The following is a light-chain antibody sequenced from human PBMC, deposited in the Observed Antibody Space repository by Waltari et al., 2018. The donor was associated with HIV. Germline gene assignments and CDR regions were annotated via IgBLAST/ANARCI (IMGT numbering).Light chain of an antibody. CDR2: GAS. J-gene: IGKJ1*01. CDR1: QNIGHS. CDR3: QQSLSTLPWT. Sequence: DIQMTQSPSSLSASVRDRVTIPCRASQNIGHSLSWYQQQKGGAPRLLIYGASNLRSGVPSRSSGSGSGTDVTLTSSSLQPEDFATDYCQQSLSTLPWTFGQGTKVDIK. V-gene: IGKV1-39*01.